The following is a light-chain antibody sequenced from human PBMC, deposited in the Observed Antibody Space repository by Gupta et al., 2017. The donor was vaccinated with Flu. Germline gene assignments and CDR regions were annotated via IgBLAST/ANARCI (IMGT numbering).Light chain of an antibody. CDR2: QDS. V-gene: IGLV3-1*01. CDR3: QAWDSSTAVYV. CDR1: KLGDKY. Sequence: GDKLGDKYACWYQQKPGQSPVLVIYQDSKRPSGIPERFSGSNSGNTATLTISGTQAMDEADYYCQAWDSSTAVYVFGTGTKVTVL. J-gene: IGLJ1*01.